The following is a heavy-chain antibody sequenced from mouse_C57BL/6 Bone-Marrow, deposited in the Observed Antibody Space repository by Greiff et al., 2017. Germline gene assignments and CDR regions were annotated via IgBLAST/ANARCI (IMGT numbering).Heavy chain of an antibody. Sequence: SGYTFTDYNMDWVKQSHGKSLEWIGDINPNNGGTIYNQKFKGKATLTVDKSSSTAYMELRSLTSEDTAVYYCARGGVYYKGMDYWGQGTSVTVSS. CDR2: INPNNGGT. CDR3: ARGGVYYKGMDY. J-gene: IGHJ4*01. D-gene: IGHD2-1*01. CDR1: GYTFTDYN. V-gene: IGHV1-18*01.